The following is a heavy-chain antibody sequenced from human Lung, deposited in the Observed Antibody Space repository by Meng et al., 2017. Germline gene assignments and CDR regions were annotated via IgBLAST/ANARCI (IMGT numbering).Heavy chain of an antibody. V-gene: IGHV1-46*01. CDR3: ARVQISSSWNGAFDY. J-gene: IGHJ4*02. D-gene: IGHD6-13*01. Sequence: ASVKVSCKASGYTFTSYYMHWVRQAPGQGLEWMEIINPSGGSTSYAQKFQGRVTMTRNTSTSTVYMELSSLRSEDTAVYYCARVQISSSWNGAFDYWGQGTLVTVSS. CDR1: GYTFTSYY. CDR2: INPSGGST.